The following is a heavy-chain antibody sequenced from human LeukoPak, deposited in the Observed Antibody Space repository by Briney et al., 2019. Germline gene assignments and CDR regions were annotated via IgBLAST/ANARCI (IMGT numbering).Heavy chain of an antibody. D-gene: IGHD3-22*01. CDR1: GGSFSGYY. CDR2: INHSGST. Sequence: SETLSLTCAVYGGSFSGYYWSWIRQPPGKGLEWIGEINHSGSTNYNPSLKSRVTISVDTSKNQFSLKLSSVTAAGTAVYYCARVRTPLYDSSGYYYKWGQGTLVTVSS. J-gene: IGHJ4*02. V-gene: IGHV4-34*01. CDR3: ARVRTPLYDSSGYYYK.